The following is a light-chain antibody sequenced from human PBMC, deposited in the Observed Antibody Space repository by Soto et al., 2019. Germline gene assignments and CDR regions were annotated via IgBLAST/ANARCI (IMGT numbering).Light chain of an antibody. CDR1: HSVNSH. CDR2: GAS. Sequence: MMMTQSPATLSVSPGERVTLSCRTSHSVNSHVAWYQQKPGQAPRPLLYGASTRATGIPVRFSGSGFGTEFTLTISSLQSEDFAVYYCQQYKNWPLFGQGTLLEI. V-gene: IGKV3-15*01. J-gene: IGKJ5*01. CDR3: QQYKNWPL.